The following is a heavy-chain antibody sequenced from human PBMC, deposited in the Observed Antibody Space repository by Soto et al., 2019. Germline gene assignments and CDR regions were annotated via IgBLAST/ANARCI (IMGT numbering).Heavy chain of an antibody. CDR1: GGSFSGYY. CDR2: INHSGST. V-gene: IGHV4-34*01. Sequence: PSETLSLTCAVYGGSFSGYYWSWFREPPWKGLEWMGEINHSGSTNYNPYLKSRVTISVDTSKNQFSLKLSSVTAADTAVYYCARGTRTTVTTFYYYYGMDVWGQGTTVTVSS. CDR3: ARGTRTTVTTFYYYYGMDV. D-gene: IGHD4-17*01. J-gene: IGHJ6*02.